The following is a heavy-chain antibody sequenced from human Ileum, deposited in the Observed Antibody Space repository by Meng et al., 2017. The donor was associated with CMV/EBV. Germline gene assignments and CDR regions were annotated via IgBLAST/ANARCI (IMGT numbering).Heavy chain of an antibody. V-gene: IGHV3-7*01. D-gene: IGHD3-10*02. J-gene: IGHJ4*02. Sequence: GESLKISCTASGFTFSNYWMSWIRQAPGKGLEWVANINQDESSKDYADSVKGRFAVSRDNAKNSLFLQMNSLRVEDTAVYYCGGPPLSGGGQGTLVTVSS. CDR3: GGPPLSG. CDR1: GFTFSNYW. CDR2: INQDESSK.